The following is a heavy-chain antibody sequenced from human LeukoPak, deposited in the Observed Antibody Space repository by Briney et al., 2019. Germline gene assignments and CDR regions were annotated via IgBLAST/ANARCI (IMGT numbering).Heavy chain of an antibody. J-gene: IGHJ5*02. CDR1: GGSISSYY. Sequence: SETLSLTCTVSGGSISSYYWSWIRQPPGKGLEWIGYIYYSGSTNYNPSLKNRVTISVDTSKNQFSLKLSSVTAADTAVYYCARVQAVVVPAAKGRAWFDPWGQGTLVTVSS. V-gene: IGHV4-59*12. D-gene: IGHD2-2*01. CDR3: ARVQAVVVPAAKGRAWFDP. CDR2: IYYSGST.